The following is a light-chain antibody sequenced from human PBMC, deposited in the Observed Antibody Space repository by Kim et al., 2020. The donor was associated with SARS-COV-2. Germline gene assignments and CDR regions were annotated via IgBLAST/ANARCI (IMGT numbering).Light chain of an antibody. CDR1: QSISSW. Sequence: DIHLTQSPSTLPASVGDRVIITCRASQSISSWLAWYQQKPGKAPKLLIYKASTLESGVPPRFSGSGSGTEFTLSISSLQPDDSATYYCQQYNSYSLTFGGGTKVDIK. CDR3: QQYNSYSLT. CDR2: KAS. J-gene: IGKJ4*01. V-gene: IGKV1-5*03.